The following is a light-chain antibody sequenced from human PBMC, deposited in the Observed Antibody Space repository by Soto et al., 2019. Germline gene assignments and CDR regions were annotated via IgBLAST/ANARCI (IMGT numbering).Light chain of an antibody. CDR3: QQHANWPLT. V-gene: IGKV3-15*01. CDR2: GAS. J-gene: IGKJ4*01. CDR1: QSVNTN. Sequence: EIEMTQSPATLSVSPGERATLSCRASQSVNTNLAWYQQKPGQAPRLLIYGASTRAPGIPARFSGSGSGTEFTLTVSSLQSEDFAVYYCQQHANWPLTFGGGTKVEIK.